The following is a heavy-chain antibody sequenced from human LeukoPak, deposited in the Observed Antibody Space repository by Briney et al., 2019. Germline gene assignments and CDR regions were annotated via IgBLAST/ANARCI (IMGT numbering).Heavy chain of an antibody. Sequence: GGSLRLSCAASGLTFTNYAMSWVRQAPGKGLEWVSGLSDSGDETHYSDSVKGRFTISRDNSKNILYLQMNSLRVEDTAAYYCAKAFREFGGSSYSSFDIWSQGTLVTVSS. J-gene: IGHJ3*02. D-gene: IGHD6-6*01. CDR1: GLTFTNYA. CDR3: AKAFREFGGSSYSSFDI. CDR2: LSDSGDET. V-gene: IGHV3-23*01.